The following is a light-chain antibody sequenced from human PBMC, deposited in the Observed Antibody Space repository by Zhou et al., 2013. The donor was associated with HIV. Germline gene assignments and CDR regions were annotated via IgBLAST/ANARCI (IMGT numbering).Light chain of an antibody. Sequence: QSVLTQPPSVSGAPGQTVTISCTGNSSNIGAGYDVNWYQQLPGTAPRLLIYAYANRPSGVPDRFSGSKSGTSASLAITGVQAEDEADYYCQSYDTSLSALMVFGTGTQVTV. J-gene: IGLJ1*01. CDR2: AYA. CDR1: SSNIGAGYD. CDR3: QSYDTSLSALMV. V-gene: IGLV1-40*01.